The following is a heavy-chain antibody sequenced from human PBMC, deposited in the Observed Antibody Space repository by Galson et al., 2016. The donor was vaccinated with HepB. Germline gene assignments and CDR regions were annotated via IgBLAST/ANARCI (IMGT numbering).Heavy chain of an antibody. CDR3: ARYGSWTGFDY. J-gene: IGHJ4*02. D-gene: IGHD6-13*01. Sequence: TLSLTCTVSLDTISITGYFWSWIRQLPGEGLEWIGYISHSGSVYLNPSLESRSVISVDTSKNQFSLDVRSVTAADTAVYFWARYGSWTGFDYWGRGTLVTVSS. CDR1: LDTISITGYF. V-gene: IGHV4-31*03. CDR2: ISHSGSV.